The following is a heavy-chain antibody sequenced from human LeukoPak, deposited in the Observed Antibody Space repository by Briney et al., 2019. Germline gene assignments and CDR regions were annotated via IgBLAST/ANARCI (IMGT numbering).Heavy chain of an antibody. D-gene: IGHD4-17*01. CDR2: ISSSSSYI. CDR3: ARDRTTVTTFDY. CDR1: GFTFSNYG. Sequence: PGGSLRLSCTASGFTFSNYGMNWVRQAPGKGLEWVSAISSSSSYIYYADSVKGRFTISRDNAKNSLYLQMNTLRAKDTAVYYCARDRTTVTTFDYWGQGTLVTVSS. V-gene: IGHV3-21*01. J-gene: IGHJ4*02.